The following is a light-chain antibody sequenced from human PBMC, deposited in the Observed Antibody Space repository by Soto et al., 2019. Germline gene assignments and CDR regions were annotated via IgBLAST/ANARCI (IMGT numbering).Light chain of an antibody. Sequence: EIVLTQSPGTLSLSPGERATLSCRASQSVSDSYLAWYQQKPGQAPRLLIYGASSRATGIPDRFSGSGSGTDFTLTISRLEPEDFAVYYCQQYGNSPYTFGQGTKVEIK. CDR2: GAS. CDR3: QQYGNSPYT. V-gene: IGKV3-20*01. CDR1: QSVSDSY. J-gene: IGKJ2*01.